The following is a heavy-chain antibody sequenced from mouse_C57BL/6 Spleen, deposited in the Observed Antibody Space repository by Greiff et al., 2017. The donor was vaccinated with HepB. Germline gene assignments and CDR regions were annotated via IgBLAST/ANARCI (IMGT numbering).Heavy chain of an antibody. CDR1: GFTFSSYG. J-gene: IGHJ3*01. D-gene: IGHD3-2*02. V-gene: IGHV5-6*02. CDR2: ISSGGSYT. Sequence: DVKLVESGGDLVKPGGSLKLSCAASGFTFSSYGMSWVRQTPDKRLEWVATISSGGSYTYYPDSVKGRFTISRDNAKNTLYLQMSSLKSEDTAMYYCERHSSGPGAYWGQGTLVTVSA. CDR3: ERHSSGPGAY.